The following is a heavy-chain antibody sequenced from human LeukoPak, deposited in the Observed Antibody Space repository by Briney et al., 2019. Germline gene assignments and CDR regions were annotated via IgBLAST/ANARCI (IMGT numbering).Heavy chain of an antibody. CDR3: ARMTTGHDY. Sequence: PSETLSLTCGVSGTSFSSYYWCWIRQPPGKGLEWIGEVNHSGYTNMNPSLKSRVTISVDTSKNQFSLMLTSVTAADTAVYFCARMTTGHDYWGQGTLVTVSS. J-gene: IGHJ4*02. CDR1: GTSFSSYY. V-gene: IGHV4-34*01. D-gene: IGHD4-17*01. CDR2: VNHSGYT.